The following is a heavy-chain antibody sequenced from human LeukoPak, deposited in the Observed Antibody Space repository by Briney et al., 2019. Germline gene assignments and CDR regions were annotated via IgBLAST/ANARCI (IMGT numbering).Heavy chain of an antibody. V-gene: IGHV1-18*01. CDR2: ISAYNGNT. CDR1: GYTFTSYG. J-gene: IGHJ5*02. D-gene: IGHD3-10*01. Sequence: ASVKVSCKASGYTFTSYGISWVRQAPGQGLEWMGWISAYNGNTNYAQKLQGRVTMTTDTSTSTAYMELRSLRSEDTAVYYCATMVRGVNWFDPWGQGTLVTASS. CDR3: ATMVRGVNWFDP.